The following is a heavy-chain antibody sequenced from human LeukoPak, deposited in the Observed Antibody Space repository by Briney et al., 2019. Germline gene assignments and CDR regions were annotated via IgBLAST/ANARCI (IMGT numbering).Heavy chain of an antibody. D-gene: IGHD3-16*02. CDR1: GYTFTSYA. CDR3: AREGPISIDDYVWGSYRWTPEYWFDP. V-gene: IGHV7-4-1*02. CDR2: INTNTGNP. J-gene: IGHJ5*02. Sequence: GASVKVSCKASGYTFTSYAMNWVRQAPGQGLEWMGWINTNTGNPTYAQGFTGRFVFSLDTSVSTAYLQISSLKAEDTAVYYCAREGPISIDDYVWGSYRWTPEYWFDPWGQGTLVTVSS.